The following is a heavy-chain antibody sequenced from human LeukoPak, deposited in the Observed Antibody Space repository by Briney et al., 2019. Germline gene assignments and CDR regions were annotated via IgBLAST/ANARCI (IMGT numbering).Heavy chain of an antibody. V-gene: IGHV1-2*02. CDR2: INPNSGGT. CDR3: ARERGTLAVAGDAVDI. Sequence: ASVKVSCKASGYTFTGYYMHWVRQAPGQGLEWMGWINPNSGGTNYAQKFQGRVTMTRDTSISTAYMELSRLRSDDTAVYYCARERGTLAVAGDAVDIWGQGTMVTVSS. D-gene: IGHD6-19*01. CDR1: GYTFTGYY. J-gene: IGHJ3*02.